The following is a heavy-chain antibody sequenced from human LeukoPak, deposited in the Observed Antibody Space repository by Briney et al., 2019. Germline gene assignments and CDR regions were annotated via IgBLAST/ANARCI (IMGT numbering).Heavy chain of an antibody. D-gene: IGHD3-10*01. CDR3: ASNTYYYGSGSRKPGGLYYYMDV. CDR1: GGSISSYY. V-gene: IGHV4-59*01. CDR2: IYYSGST. J-gene: IGHJ6*03. Sequence: PSETLSLTCTVSGGSISSYYWSWIRQPPGKGLEWIGYIYYSGSTNYNPSLKSRVTISVDTSKNQFSLKLSSVTAADTAVYYCASNTYYYGSGSRKPGGLYYYMDVWGKGTTVTVSS.